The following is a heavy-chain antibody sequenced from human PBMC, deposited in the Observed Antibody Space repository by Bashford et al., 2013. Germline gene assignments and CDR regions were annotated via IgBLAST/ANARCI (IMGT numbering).Heavy chain of an antibody. V-gene: IGHV1-18*01. CDR2: ISAYNGNT. Sequence: ASVKVSCKASGYTFVSYGISWVRQAPGQGLEWMGWISAYNGNTKYAQKFQGRVNMTTDTSTTTAYMELRSLTSDDTAVYYCARGRAMAALMLMHFYYNGMDVWGPRDHGHRLL. J-gene: IGHJ6*01. D-gene: IGHD6-6*01. CDR3: ARGRAMAALMLMHFYYNGMDV. CDR1: GYTFVSYG.